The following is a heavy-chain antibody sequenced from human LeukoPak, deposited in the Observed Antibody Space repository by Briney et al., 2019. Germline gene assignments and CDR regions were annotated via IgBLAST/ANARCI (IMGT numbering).Heavy chain of an antibody. CDR1: GFTFGDYA. D-gene: IGHD3-10*01. V-gene: IGHV3-49*04. Sequence: QSGGSLRLSCTASGFTFGDYAMSWVRQAPGKGLEWVGFIRSKAYGGTTEYAASVKGRFTMSRDDSKSIAYLQMNSLKTEDTAVYYCSRFMARGVIIYMDLWGKGTTVTVSS. J-gene: IGHJ6*03. CDR2: IRSKAYGGTT. CDR3: SRFMARGVIIYMDL.